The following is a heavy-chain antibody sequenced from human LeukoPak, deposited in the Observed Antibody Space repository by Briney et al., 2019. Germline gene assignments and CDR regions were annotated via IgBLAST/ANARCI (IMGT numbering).Heavy chain of an antibody. J-gene: IGHJ5*02. CDR3: ARARVIENWFDP. V-gene: IGHV1-69*01. D-gene: IGHD3-16*02. CDR2: IIPIFGTA. CDR1: GGTFSSHA. Sequence: ASVKVSCKASGGTFSSHAISWVRQAPGQGLEWMGGIIPIFGTANYAQKFQGRVTITADESTSTAYMELSSLRSEDTAVYYCARARVIENWFDPWGQGTLATVSS.